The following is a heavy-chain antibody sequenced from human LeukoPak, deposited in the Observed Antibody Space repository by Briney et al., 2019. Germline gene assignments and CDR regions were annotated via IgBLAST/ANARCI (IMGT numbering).Heavy chain of an antibody. CDR3: ARDSGSYCIDY. CDR1: GGSISSYY. J-gene: IGHJ4*02. CDR2: IYYSGST. Sequence: SETLSLTCTVSGGSISSYYWSWIRQPPGKGLEWIGYIYYSGSTNYNPSLKSRVTISVDTSKNQFSLKLSSVAAADTAVYYCARDSGSYCIDYWGKGTLVTVSS. V-gene: IGHV4-59*01. D-gene: IGHD1-26*01.